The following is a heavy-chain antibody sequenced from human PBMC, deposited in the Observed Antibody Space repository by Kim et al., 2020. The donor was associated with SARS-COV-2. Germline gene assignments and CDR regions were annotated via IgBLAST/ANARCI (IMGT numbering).Heavy chain of an antibody. CDR2: ISGGGGST. CDR3: AKDCYWYNSGAGGVDM. J-gene: IGHJ3*02. CDR1: GFTFSSFA. D-gene: IGHD2-15*01. Sequence: GGSLRLSCAASGFTFSSFAMNWVRQAPGKGLEWVSGISGGGGSTYYADSVKGRFTFSRDNSKNTLYLQMNSLRAEDTAVYYCAKDCYWYNSGAGGVDMWGQGKM. V-gene: IGHV3-23*01.